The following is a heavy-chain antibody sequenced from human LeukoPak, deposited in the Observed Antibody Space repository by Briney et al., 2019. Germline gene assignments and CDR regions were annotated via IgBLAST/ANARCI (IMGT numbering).Heavy chain of an antibody. CDR1: GFTFSSYE. V-gene: IGHV3-48*03. CDR2: ISSSGSTT. J-gene: IGHJ4*02. CDR3: ARDYGDYLDY. Sequence: GGSLRLSCAASGFTFSSYEMNWVRQAPGKGLEWVSYISSSGSTTYYADSVKGRFTISRDNAKNSLYLQMNSLRAEDTAVYYCARDYGDYLDYWGQGTLVTVSS. D-gene: IGHD4-17*01.